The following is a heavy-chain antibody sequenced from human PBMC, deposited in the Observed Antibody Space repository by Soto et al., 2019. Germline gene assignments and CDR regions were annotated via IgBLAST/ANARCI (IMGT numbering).Heavy chain of an antibody. Sequence: SVKVSCKTSGYTFTSYDISWVRQAPGQGLEWMGGIIPIFGTANYAQKFQGRVTITADESTSTAYMELSSLRSEDTAVYYCAREERDSGYDWTLDYWGQGTLVTVSS. CDR1: GYTFTSYD. V-gene: IGHV1-69*13. D-gene: IGHD5-12*01. CDR2: IIPIFGTA. CDR3: AREERDSGYDWTLDY. J-gene: IGHJ4*02.